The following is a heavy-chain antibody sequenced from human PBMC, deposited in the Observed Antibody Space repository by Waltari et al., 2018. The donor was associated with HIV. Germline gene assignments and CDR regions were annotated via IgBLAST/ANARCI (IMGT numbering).Heavy chain of an antibody. Sequence: QVQLVESGGGVVQPGRSLRLSCAASGFTLSSYGMQWVRQAPGKALVWVAVISYDRSNKYYADSVKGRFTISRDNSKNTLYLQMNSLRAEDTAVYYCAKDPYYYDSRGYADYFDYWGQGTLVTVSS. V-gene: IGHV3-30*18. J-gene: IGHJ4*02. CDR2: ISYDRSNK. CDR3: AKDPYYYDSRGYADYFDY. D-gene: IGHD3-22*01. CDR1: GFTLSSYG.